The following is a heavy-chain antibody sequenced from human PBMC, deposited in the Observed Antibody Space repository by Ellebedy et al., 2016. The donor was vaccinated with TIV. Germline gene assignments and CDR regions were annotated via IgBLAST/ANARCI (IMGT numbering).Heavy chain of an antibody. Sequence: GGSLRLXCAASGLIFNDYGMNWVRLSPGKGLEWVSGLSPYVSRTKYADSVKGRFTISRDTAKNTLYLHMSSLTAEDTAIYYCARNRGDWYGFDHWGQGTLVIVSS. CDR2: LSPYVSRT. D-gene: IGHD6-19*01. V-gene: IGHV3-23*01. J-gene: IGHJ4*02. CDR1: GLIFNDYG. CDR3: ARNRGDWYGFDH.